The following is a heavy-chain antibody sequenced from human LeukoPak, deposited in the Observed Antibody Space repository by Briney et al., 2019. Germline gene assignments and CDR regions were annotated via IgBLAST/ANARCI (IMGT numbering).Heavy chain of an antibody. CDR3: ASHYASGQDY. CDR1: GYTFTSYW. J-gene: IGHJ4*02. CDR2: IDPRDSFT. V-gene: IGHV5-10-1*01. Sequence: GESLRISCKASGYTFTSYWISWVRHTPGKGLEWMARIDPRDSFTRYGPSFQGHVTISSDKSINTAYLHWSSLKASDTATYYCASHYASGQDYWGQGTLVTVSS. D-gene: IGHD3-10*01.